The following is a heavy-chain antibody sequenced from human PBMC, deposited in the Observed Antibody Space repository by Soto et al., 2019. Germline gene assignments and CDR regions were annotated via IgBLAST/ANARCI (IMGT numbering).Heavy chain of an antibody. CDR3: AAYDSEGYFDY. J-gene: IGHJ4*02. V-gene: IGHV4-59*03. Sequence: SETLSLTCIVFGDSITNFHWIWIRQPPGKGLEWIGYVYFSGSTKYNPPLKSRVIMSIDTSKNEFSLKLTSVTAADSAAYFCAAYDSEGYFDYWGQGALVTVSS. D-gene: IGHD3-9*01. CDR1: GDSITNFH. CDR2: VYFSGST.